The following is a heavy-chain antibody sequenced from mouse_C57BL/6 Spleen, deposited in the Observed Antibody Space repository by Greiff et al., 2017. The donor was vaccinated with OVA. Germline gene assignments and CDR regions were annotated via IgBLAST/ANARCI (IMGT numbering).Heavy chain of an antibody. J-gene: IGHJ1*03. V-gene: IGHV1-61*01. CDR1: GYTFTSYW. D-gene: IGHD1-1*01. CDR2: IYPSDSET. Sequence: QVQLQQSGAELVRPGSSVKLSCKASGYTFTSYWMDWVKQRPGQGLEWIGNIYPSDSETHYNQKFKDKATLTVDKSSSTAYMQLSSLTSEDSAVYYCARSDYYGSSYLWYFDVWGTGTTVTVSS. CDR3: ARSDYYGSSYLWYFDV.